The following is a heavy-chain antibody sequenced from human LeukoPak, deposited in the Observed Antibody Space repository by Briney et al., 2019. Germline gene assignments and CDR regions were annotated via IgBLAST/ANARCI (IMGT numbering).Heavy chain of an antibody. V-gene: IGHV3-49*04. D-gene: IGHD3-22*01. Sequence: PGGSLRLSCTASGFTFGDYAMSWVRQAPGKGLEWVGFIRSKAYGGTTEYAASVKGRFTISRDDSKSIAYLQMNSLKTEDTAVYYCTRDRSPYYYDSSGYYYADYWGQGTLVTVSS. CDR3: TRDRSPYYYDSSGYYYADY. CDR1: GFTFGDYA. J-gene: IGHJ4*02. CDR2: IRSKAYGGTT.